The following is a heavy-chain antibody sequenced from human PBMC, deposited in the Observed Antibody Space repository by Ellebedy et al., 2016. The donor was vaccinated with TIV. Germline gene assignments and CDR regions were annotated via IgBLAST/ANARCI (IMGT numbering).Heavy chain of an antibody. CDR1: GGSFSGYY. Sequence: MPSETLSLTCAVYGGSFSGYYWSWIRQPPGRGLEWIGEINHSGSTNYNPSLKSRVTISVDTSRNQFSLKLTSVTAADTAVYYCARLRYDYDRYYFDYWGQGTLVTVSS. J-gene: IGHJ4*02. V-gene: IGHV4-34*01. D-gene: IGHD3-16*01. CDR2: INHSGST. CDR3: ARLRYDYDRYYFDY.